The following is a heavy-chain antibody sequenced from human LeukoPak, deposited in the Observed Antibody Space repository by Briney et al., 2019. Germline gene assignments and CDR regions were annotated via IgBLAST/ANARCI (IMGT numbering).Heavy chain of an antibody. D-gene: IGHD2/OR15-2a*01. J-gene: IGHJ4*02. Sequence: GGSLRLSCGASGFTFSDYYMSWIRRARGKGLEWISYMSNSGSFIYYADSVKGRVTISSDNAKNSRYLQMDNLSAEDPAVYYCVRDSLGSAVAYYFIYWGQGTLVTVSS. CDR2: MSNSGSFI. CDR1: GFTFSDYY. CDR3: VRDSLGSAVAYYFIY. V-gene: IGHV3-11*01.